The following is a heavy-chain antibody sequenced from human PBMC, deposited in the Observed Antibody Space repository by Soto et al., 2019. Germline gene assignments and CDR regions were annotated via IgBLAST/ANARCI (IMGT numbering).Heavy chain of an antibody. CDR3: ARGAEGSAYYYDSSGYHYDY. J-gene: IGHJ4*02. D-gene: IGHD3-22*01. CDR1: GCTFTGYY. Sequence: ASVKVSCKASGCTFTGYYMHWVRQAPGQGLEWMGWINPNSGGTNYAQKFQGWVTMTRDTSISTAYMELSRLRSDDTAVYYCARGAEGSAYYYDSSGYHYDYWGQGTLVTVSS. V-gene: IGHV1-2*04. CDR2: INPNSGGT.